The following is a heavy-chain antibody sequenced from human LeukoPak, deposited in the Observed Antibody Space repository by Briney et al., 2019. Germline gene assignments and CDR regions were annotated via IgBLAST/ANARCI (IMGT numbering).Heavy chain of an antibody. Sequence: ASVKVSCKASGYTFTSHYMHWVRQAPGQGLEWMGIINPSGCSTSYAQKFQGRVTITSDTSTSTVYMELSSLRSEDTDVYYCARDLALVRDGGSFDYYYYMDVWGKGTTVTVSS. CDR3: ARDLALVRDGGSFDYYYYMDV. CDR1: GYTFTSHY. CDR2: INPSGCST. V-gene: IGHV1-46*01. D-gene: IGHD1-26*01. J-gene: IGHJ6*03.